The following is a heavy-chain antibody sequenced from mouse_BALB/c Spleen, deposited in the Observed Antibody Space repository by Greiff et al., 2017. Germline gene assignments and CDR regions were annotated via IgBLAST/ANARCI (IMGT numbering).Heavy chain of an antibody. CDR1: GFNIKDTY. Sequence: EVQLQESGAELVKPGASVKLSCTASGFNIKDTYMHWVKQRPEQGLEWIGRIDPANGNTKYDPKFQGKATITADTSSNTAYLQLSSLTSEDTAVYYCARSDGSDFDYWGQGTTLTVSS. CDR2: IDPANGNT. D-gene: IGHD1-1*01. V-gene: IGHV14-3*02. J-gene: IGHJ2*01. CDR3: ARSDGSDFDY.